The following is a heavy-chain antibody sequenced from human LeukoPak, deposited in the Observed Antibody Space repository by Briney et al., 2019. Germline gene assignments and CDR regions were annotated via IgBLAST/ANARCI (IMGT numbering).Heavy chain of an antibody. J-gene: IGHJ2*01. Sequence: KASETLSLTCTVSGGSISSYYWSWIRQPPGKGLEWIGYIYYSGSTNYNPSLKSRVTISVDTSRNQFSLKLSSVTAADTAVYYCARRDWESYYWYFDLWGRGTLVTVFS. D-gene: IGHD3/OR15-3a*01. CDR2: IYYSGST. CDR1: GGSISSYY. V-gene: IGHV4-59*08. CDR3: ARRDWESYYWYFDL.